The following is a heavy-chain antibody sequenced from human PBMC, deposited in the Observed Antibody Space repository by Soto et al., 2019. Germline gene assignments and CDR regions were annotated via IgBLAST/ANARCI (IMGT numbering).Heavy chain of an antibody. V-gene: IGHV1-18*01. D-gene: IGHD2-2*02. CDR3: ARLACSSTSCYTHNAFDI. CDR2: ISAYNGNT. CDR1: GYTLTSYG. Sequence: ASLKVACKASGYTLTSYGISWVRQAPGQGLEWMGWISAYNGNTNYAQKLQGRVTMTTDTSTSTAYMELRSLRSDDTAVYYCARLACSSTSCYTHNAFDIWGQGTMVTVSS. J-gene: IGHJ3*02.